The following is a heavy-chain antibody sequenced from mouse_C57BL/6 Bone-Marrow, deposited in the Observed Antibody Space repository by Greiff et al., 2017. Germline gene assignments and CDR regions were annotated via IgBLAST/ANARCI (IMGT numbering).Heavy chain of an antibody. CDR2: IDPSDSYT. Sequence: QVQLQQPGAELVRPGTSVKLSCKASGYTFTSYWMHWVKPRPGQGLEWIGVIDPSDSYTNYNQKFKGKATLTVDKSSSTAYMKLSSLTSEDSAVYYCARGSTVVKDLDYWGQGTTLTVSS. J-gene: IGHJ2*01. V-gene: IGHV1-59*01. D-gene: IGHD1-1*01. CDR3: ARGSTVVKDLDY. CDR1: GYTFTSYW.